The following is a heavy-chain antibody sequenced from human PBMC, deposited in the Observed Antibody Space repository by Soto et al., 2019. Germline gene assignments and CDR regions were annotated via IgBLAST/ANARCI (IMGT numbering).Heavy chain of an antibody. CDR2: ISGSGYST. CDR1: GFTFSSYA. J-gene: IGHJ6*02. D-gene: IGHD6-6*01. CDR3: AKDQQLGRDYYYYYGMDV. V-gene: IGHV3-23*01. Sequence: GGSLRLSCVASGFTFSSYAMSWVRQAPGKGLEWVSAISGSGYSTYYADSVKGRFTISRDNSKNTLSLQMNSLRAEDTAIYYCAKDQQLGRDYYYYYGMDVWGQGTTVTVS.